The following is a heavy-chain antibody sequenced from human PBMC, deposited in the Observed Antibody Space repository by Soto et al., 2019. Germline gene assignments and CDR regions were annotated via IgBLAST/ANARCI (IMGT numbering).Heavy chain of an antibody. CDR1: GFTFSIYP. V-gene: IGHV3-23*01. CDR2: ISGSGGTT. J-gene: IGHJ6*03. D-gene: IGHD3-10*01. Sequence: GGSLRLSCAASGFTFSIYPMSWVRQAPGKGLKWVSAISGSGGTTYYADSLKGRFTISRDNSKNTLYLQMNSLRAEDTAVYYCAKDSGYVVRGVAYYMDVWGEGTTVTVSS. CDR3: AKDSGYVVRGVAYYMDV.